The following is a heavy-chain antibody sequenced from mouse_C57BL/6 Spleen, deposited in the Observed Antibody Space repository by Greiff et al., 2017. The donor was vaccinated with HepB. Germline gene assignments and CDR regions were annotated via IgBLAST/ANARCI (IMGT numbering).Heavy chain of an antibody. CDR1: GYTFTSYG. CDR3: ASEGMGNYGNSYYFDY. V-gene: IGHV1-81*01. CDR2: IYPRSGNT. J-gene: IGHJ2*01. Sequence: QVQLQQSGAELARPGASVKLSCKASGYTFTSYGISWVKQRTGQGLEWIGVIYPRSGNTYYNEKFKGKATLTADKSSSTAYMELRSLTSEDSAVYFCASEGMGNYGNSYYFDYWGQGTTLTVSS. D-gene: IGHD2-1*01.